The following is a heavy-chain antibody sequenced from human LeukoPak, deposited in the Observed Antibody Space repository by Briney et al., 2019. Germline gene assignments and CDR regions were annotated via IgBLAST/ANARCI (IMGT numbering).Heavy chain of an antibody. CDR3: AIDKPNGDSYFPF. D-gene: IGHD4-17*01. J-gene: IGHJ4*02. CDR1: GFTFSSCW. Sequence: GGSLRLSCAASGFTFSSCWMSWVRQAPGKGLEWVANINQEGSQSDYVDSLKGRFTISRDNAKNSVYLHINSLRAEDTAEYFCAIDKPNGDSYFPFWGQGTLVTVSS. CDR2: INQEGSQS. V-gene: IGHV3-7*01.